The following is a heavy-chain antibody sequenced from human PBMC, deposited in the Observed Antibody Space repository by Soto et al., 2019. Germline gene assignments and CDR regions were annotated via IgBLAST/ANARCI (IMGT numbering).Heavy chain of an antibody. V-gene: IGHV3-7*03. CDR1: GFTFSSYW. CDR3: ARVAPTYYDFWSGYLYYFDY. Sequence: GGSLRLSCAASGFTFSSYWMSWVRQAPGKGLEWVANIKQDGSEKYYVDSVKGRFTISRDNAKNSLYLQMNSLRAEDTAVCYCARVAPTYYDFWSGYLYYFDYWGQGTLVTVSS. J-gene: IGHJ4*02. D-gene: IGHD3-3*01. CDR2: IKQDGSEK.